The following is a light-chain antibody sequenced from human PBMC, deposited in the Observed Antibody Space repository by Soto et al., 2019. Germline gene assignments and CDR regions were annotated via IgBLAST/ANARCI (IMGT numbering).Light chain of an antibody. CDR2: QDN. CDR1: GGSIATNY. J-gene: IGLJ3*02. Sequence: NFMLTQPHSVSESPGKTVTISCTRSGGSIATNYVQWYQQRPGSAPTPVIFQDNERPSGVPDRFSGSIDRSSNSASLTISGLGTEDEADYYCHSYDSSAHWVFGGGTKLSVL. CDR3: HSYDSSAHWV. V-gene: IGLV6-57*04.